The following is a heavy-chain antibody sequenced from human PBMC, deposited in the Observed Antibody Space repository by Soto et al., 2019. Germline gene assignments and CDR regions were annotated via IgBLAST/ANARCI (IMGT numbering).Heavy chain of an antibody. CDR3: EPSNYYYGMDV. J-gene: IGHJ6*02. CDR2: IYPGDSDT. Sequence: GESLKISCKGSGYTFTNYWVGWVRQMPGKGLEWMGIIYPGDSDTKYNPSFQGQVTISADKSITTTYLQWSSLKASDTAISYCEPSNYYYGMDVWGQGTTVTVS. V-gene: IGHV5-51*01. CDR1: GYTFTNYW.